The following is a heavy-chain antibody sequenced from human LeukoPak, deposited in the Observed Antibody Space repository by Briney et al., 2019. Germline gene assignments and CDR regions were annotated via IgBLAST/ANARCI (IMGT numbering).Heavy chain of an antibody. CDR2: ISSSGGST. Sequence: PGGSLRLSCAASGFTFSSYAMSWVRQAPGKGLEWVSGISSSGGSTYYADSVKGRFTISRDNSKNTLYLQMNSLRAEDTAVYYCAKDRGRCYDRDAFDIWGQGTMVTVSS. CDR3: AKDRGRCYDRDAFDI. V-gene: IGHV3-23*01. CDR1: GFTFSSYA. J-gene: IGHJ3*02. D-gene: IGHD3-22*01.